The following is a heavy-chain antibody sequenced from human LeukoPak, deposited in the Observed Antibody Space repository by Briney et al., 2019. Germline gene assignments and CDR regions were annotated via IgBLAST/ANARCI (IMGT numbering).Heavy chain of an antibody. CDR1: GGSINGYY. V-gene: IGHV4-59*01. Sequence: PSETLSLTCTVPGGSINGYYWSLVRQPPGKGLEWVGYIYYSGSTNYNPSLKSGVTISIDTSKNQFSLKLTSVTAADTAVYYCARGEALYSNYGFDYWGQGTLVTVSS. D-gene: IGHD4-11*01. J-gene: IGHJ4*02. CDR3: ARGEALYSNYGFDY. CDR2: IYYSGST.